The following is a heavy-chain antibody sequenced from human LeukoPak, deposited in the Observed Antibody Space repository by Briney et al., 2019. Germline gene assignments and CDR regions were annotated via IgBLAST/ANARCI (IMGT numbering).Heavy chain of an antibody. D-gene: IGHD2/OR15-2a*01. Sequence: GGSLRLSCAASGFTFSSNGMNWVRQAPGKGLEWVSYISATGGTIYYADSVKGRFTISRGNAKNSLYLQMNSLRVEGTALYHCARVGSTSDAFDIWGQGTMVTVPS. CDR1: GFTFSSNG. V-gene: IGHV3-48*04. J-gene: IGHJ3*02. CDR3: ARVGSTSDAFDI. CDR2: ISATGGTI.